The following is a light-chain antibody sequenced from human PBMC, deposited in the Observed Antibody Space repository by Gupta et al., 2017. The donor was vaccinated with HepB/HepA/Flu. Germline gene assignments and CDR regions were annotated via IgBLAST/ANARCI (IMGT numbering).Light chain of an antibody. CDR3: QQHHYWPPGDS. V-gene: IGKV3-15*01. Sequence: EIVMTQSPATLSVSPGERATLSCRASQSLSTDLVWYQQKPGQAPRLLIYGASTRATDIPARFSGSGSGTEFTLTISSLQSEDSAVYYCQQHHYWPPGDSFDQGTKLEIK. J-gene: IGKJ2*03. CDR1: QSLSTD. CDR2: GAS.